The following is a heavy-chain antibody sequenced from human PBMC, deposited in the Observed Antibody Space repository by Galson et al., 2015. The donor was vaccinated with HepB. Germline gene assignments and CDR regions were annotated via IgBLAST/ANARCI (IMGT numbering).Heavy chain of an antibody. CDR3: ARDGSGGGYDFDY. D-gene: IGHD5-12*01. CDR1: GFTFSSYN. J-gene: IGHJ4*02. CDR2: ITRSSTYI. V-gene: IGHV3-21*01. Sequence: SLRLSCAASGFTFSSYNMNWVRQAPGKGLEWVSCITRSSTYIYYAGSVKGRFTISRDDAKNSLYLQMDSLRAEDTAVYYCARDGSGGGYDFDYWGQGTLVTVSS.